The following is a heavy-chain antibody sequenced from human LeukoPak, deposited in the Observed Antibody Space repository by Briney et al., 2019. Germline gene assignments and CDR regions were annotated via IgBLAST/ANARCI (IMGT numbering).Heavy chain of an antibody. Sequence: GESLKISCKGPGYSFTSYWIGWVRQMPGKGLEWMGIIYPGDSDTRYSPSFQGQVTISADKSISTAYLQWSSLKASDTAMYYCARLALDSSSWYSNWFDPWGQGTLVTVSS. D-gene: IGHD6-13*01. CDR2: IYPGDSDT. V-gene: IGHV5-51*01. CDR3: ARLALDSSSWYSNWFDP. J-gene: IGHJ5*02. CDR1: GYSFTSYW.